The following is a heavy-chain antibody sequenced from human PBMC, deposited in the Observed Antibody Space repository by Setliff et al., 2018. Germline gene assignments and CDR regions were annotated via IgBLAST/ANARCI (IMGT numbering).Heavy chain of an antibody. CDR3: AFRRGYIYGLDN. CDR1: GYTFTDDY. D-gene: IGHD5-18*01. V-gene: IGHV1-69-2*01. J-gene: IGHJ4*02. CDR2: IDPEDGKT. Sequence: ASVKVSCKASGYTFTDDYMYWVKQAPGKGLEWMGRIDPEDGKTVYAEKFQGRVIISADTSIDTVYLEIDSLRSEDKAVYYCAFRRGYIYGLDNWGQGTLVTVSS.